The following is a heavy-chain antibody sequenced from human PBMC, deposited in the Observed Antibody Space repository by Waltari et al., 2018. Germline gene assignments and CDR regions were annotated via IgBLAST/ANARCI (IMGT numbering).Heavy chain of an antibody. V-gene: IGHV4-39*07. CDR1: GGSISSSSYY. CDR2: IYYSGST. D-gene: IGHD4-17*01. Sequence: QLQLQESGPGLVKPSETLSLTCTVSGGSISSSSYYWGWIRQPPGKGLEWIGSIYYSGSTYYNPSLKSRVTISVDTSKNQFSLKLSSVTAADTAVYYCARQDDYGDYPGDYWGQGTLVTVSS. J-gene: IGHJ4*02. CDR3: ARQDDYGDYPGDY.